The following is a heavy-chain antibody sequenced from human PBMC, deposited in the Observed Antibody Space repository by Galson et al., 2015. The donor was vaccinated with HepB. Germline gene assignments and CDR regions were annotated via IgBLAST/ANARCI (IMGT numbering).Heavy chain of an antibody. D-gene: IGHD3-22*01. J-gene: IGHJ4*02. CDR2: IKSKTDGGTT. CDR3: TTGVPINYYDKMTAGLFDY. CDR1: GFTFSNAW. V-gene: IGHV3-15*01. Sequence: SLRLSCAASGFTFSNAWMSWVRQAPGKGLEWVGRIKSKTDGGTTDYAAPVKGRFTISRDDSKNTLYLQMNSLKTEDTAVYYCTTGVPINYYDKMTAGLFDYWGQGTLVTVSS.